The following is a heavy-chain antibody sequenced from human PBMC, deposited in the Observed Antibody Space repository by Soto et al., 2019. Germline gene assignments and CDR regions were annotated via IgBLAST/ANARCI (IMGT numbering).Heavy chain of an antibody. CDR2: INPSGGST. Sequence: ASVKVSCKASGYTFTSYYMHWVRQAPGQGLEWMGIINPSGGSTSYAQKFQGRVTMTRDTSTSTVYMELSSLRSEDTAVYYCARGGGDSLSGYEYYYYYGMDVWGQGTTVTVSS. D-gene: IGHD3-3*01. CDR3: ARGGGDSLSGYEYYYYYGMDV. V-gene: IGHV1-46*01. CDR1: GYTFTSYY. J-gene: IGHJ6*02.